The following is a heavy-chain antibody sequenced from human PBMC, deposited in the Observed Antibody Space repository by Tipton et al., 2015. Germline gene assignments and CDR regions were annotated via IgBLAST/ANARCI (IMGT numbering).Heavy chain of an antibody. J-gene: IGHJ4*02. CDR1: AYSITTDYY. D-gene: IGHD2-21*01. Sequence: TLSLTCAVSAYSITTDYYWVWIRQAPGKGLEWIGEISQSGNTNYNPSLKSRVTISADKSKNQFSLNLKSVTAADTAVYYCARRCGADCYWGYYFDHWGQGTLVNVSS. CDR3: ARRCGADCYWGYYFDH. V-gene: IGHV4-38-2*01. CDR2: ISQSGNT.